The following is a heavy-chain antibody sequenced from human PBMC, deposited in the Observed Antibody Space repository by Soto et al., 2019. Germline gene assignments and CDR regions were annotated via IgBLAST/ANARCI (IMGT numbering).Heavy chain of an antibody. J-gene: IGHJ6*02. V-gene: IGHV3-74*01. D-gene: IGHD5-18*01. CDR2: INSDESST. Sequence: EVQLVESGGGLVQPGGSLRLSCAASGFTFRSYWMHWVRQAPGKGLVWVSRINSDESSTNYAASVKGRFTISRDNAKNTLYLQMNSLRAEDTAVYYCARDGYTYGYGAMDVWGQGTTVTVSS. CDR3: ARDGYTYGYGAMDV. CDR1: GFTFRSYW.